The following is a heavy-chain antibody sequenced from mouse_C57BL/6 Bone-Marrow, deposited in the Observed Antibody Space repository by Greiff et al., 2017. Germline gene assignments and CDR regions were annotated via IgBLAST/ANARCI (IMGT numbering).Heavy chain of an antibody. CDR2: IYPGSGST. CDR1: GYTFTSYW. J-gene: IGHJ2*01. V-gene: IGHV1-55*01. Sequence: VQLQQPGAELVKPGASVKMSCKASGYTFTSYWITWVKQRPGQGLEWIGDIYPGSGSTNYNEKFKSKATLTVDTSSSTAYMQLSSLTSEDSAVYYCARYYYGSSYDYFGYWGQGTTLTVAS. D-gene: IGHD1-1*01. CDR3: ARYYYGSSYDYFGY.